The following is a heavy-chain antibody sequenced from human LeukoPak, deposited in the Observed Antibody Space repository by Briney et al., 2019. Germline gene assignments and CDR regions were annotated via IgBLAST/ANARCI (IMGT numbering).Heavy chain of an antibody. V-gene: IGHV4-34*01. Sequence: SETLSLTCAVYDGSFSDYYWSWIRQPPGKGLEWIGDINHSGSTNYNPSLKSRVTISLDTSKNQFSLNLSSVTAADTAVYYRTRGRRYRAVAGFDYWGQGTLVTVSS. CDR3: TRGRRYRAVAGFDY. D-gene: IGHD6-19*01. J-gene: IGHJ4*02. CDR2: INHSGST. CDR1: DGSFSDYY.